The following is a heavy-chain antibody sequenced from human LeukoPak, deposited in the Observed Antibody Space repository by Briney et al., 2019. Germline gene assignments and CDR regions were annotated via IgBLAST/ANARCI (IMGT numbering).Heavy chain of an antibody. CDR3: ARHKNLDVAAAGTYGIDV. V-gene: IGHV5-10-1*01. J-gene: IGHJ6*02. CDR1: GYSFTSYW. CDR2: IDPSDSYT. Sequence: GESLRISCEGSGYSFTSYWISWVRQMPGKGLEWMGRIDPSDSYTNYSPSFQGHVTISADKSISTAYLQWSSLKASDTAMYYCARHKNLDVAAAGTYGIDVWGQGTTVTVSS. D-gene: IGHD6-13*01.